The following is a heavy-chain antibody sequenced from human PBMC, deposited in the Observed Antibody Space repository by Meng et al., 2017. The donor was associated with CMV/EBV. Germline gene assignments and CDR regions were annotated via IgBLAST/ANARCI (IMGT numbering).Heavy chain of an antibody. CDR2: IRYDGSNK. V-gene: IGHV3-30*02. D-gene: IGHD3-22*01. J-gene: IGHJ6*02. CDR3: AKDRGYYDSSGYNPMGDYYGMDV. Sequence: GESLKISCAASGFTFSSYGMHWVRQAPGKGLEWVAFIRYDGSNKYYADSVKGRFTISRDNSKNTLYLQMNSLRAEDTAVYYCAKDRGYYDSSGYNPMGDYYGMDVWGQGTTDTVSS. CDR1: GFTFSSYG.